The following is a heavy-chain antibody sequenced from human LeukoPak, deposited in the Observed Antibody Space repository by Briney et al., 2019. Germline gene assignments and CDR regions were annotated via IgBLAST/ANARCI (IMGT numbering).Heavy chain of an antibody. CDR1: GGSISSGSYY. D-gene: IGHD3-10*01. CDR3: ARVTGVGEGLMDV. V-gene: IGHV4-61*02. CDR2: IYTSGST. J-gene: IGHJ6*03. Sequence: SETLSLTCTVSGGSISSGSYYWSWIRQPAGKGLEWIGRIYTSGSTNYNPSLKSRVTISVDTSKNQFSLKLSSVTAADTAVYYCARVTGVGEGLMDVWGKGTTVTVSS.